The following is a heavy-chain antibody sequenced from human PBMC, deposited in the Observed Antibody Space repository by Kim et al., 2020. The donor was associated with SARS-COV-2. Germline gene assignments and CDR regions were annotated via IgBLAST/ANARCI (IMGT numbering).Heavy chain of an antibody. CDR3: TTSYCGGDCYSGVGLDY. CDR2: IKSKTDGGTT. D-gene: IGHD2-21*02. CDR1: GFTFSNAW. J-gene: IGHJ4*02. V-gene: IGHV3-15*01. Sequence: GGSLRLSCAASGFTFSNAWMSWVRQAPGKGLEWVGRIKSKTDGGTTDYAAPVKGRFTISRDDSKNTLYLQMNSLKTEDTAVYYCTTSYCGGDCYSGVGLDYWGQGTLVTVSS.